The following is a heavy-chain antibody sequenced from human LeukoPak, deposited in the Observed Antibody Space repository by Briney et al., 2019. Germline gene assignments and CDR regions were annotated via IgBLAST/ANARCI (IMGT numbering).Heavy chain of an antibody. CDR3: AKEAVEYFDY. Sequence: GGSLRLSCAASGFTFTTYALSWVRQAPGKGLEWVSTINGNGENTYYADSVRGRFTISRDNSRNTLYLQMNSLRAEDTALYYCAKEAVEYFDYWGQGDLVTVSS. V-gene: IGHV3-23*01. CDR1: GFTFTTYA. J-gene: IGHJ4*02. CDR2: INGNGENT.